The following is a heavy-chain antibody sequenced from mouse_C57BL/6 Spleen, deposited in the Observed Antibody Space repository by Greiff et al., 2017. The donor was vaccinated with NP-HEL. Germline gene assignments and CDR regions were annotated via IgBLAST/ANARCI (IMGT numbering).Heavy chain of an antibody. J-gene: IGHJ4*01. D-gene: IGHD2-4*01. CDR1: GYSFTGYF. Sequence: EVKLQESGPELVKPGDSVKISCKASGYSFTGYFMNWVMQSHGKSLEWIGRINPYNGDTFYNQKFKGKATLTVDKSSSTAHMELRSLTSEDSAVYYCARHYDHYYAMDYWGQGTSVTVSS. V-gene: IGHV1-20*01. CDR3: ARHYDHYYAMDY. CDR2: INPYNGDT.